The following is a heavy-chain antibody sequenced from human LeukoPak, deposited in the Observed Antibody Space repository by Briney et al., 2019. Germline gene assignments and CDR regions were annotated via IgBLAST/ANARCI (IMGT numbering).Heavy chain of an antibody. CDR1: GFSFSNYW. V-gene: IGHV3-74*01. CDR3: ARDGVEFYNWFDP. D-gene: IGHD2-8*01. Sequence: GGSLRLSCAASGFSFSNYWMHWVRQAPGKGLVWVSRINSDGSSTTYADSVEGRFTISRDNAKNTLYLQMNSLRVEDTAVYYCARDGVEFYNWFDPWGQGTLVTVSS. J-gene: IGHJ5*02. CDR2: INSDGSST.